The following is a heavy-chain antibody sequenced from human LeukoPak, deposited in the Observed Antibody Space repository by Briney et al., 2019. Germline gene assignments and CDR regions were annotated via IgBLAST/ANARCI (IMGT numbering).Heavy chain of an antibody. D-gene: IGHD3-22*01. CDR1: GFTFSSYA. CDR2: ISGSGGST. J-gene: IGHJ3*02. CDR3: ANRHSMYYYDSSGSDAFDI. Sequence: PGGSLRLSCAASGFTFSSYAMSWVRQAPGKGLEWVSAISGSGGSTYYADSVKGRFTISRDNSKNTLYLQMNSLRAEDTAVYYCANRHSMYYYDSSGSDAFDIWGQGTMVTVSS. V-gene: IGHV3-23*01.